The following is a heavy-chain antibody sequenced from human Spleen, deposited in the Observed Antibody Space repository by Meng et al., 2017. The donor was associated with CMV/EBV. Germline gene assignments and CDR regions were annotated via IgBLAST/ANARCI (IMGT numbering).Heavy chain of an antibody. Sequence: GESLKISCAASGFTFSSYAMHWVRQAPGKGLEWVAVISYDGSNKYYADSVKGRFTISRDNSKNTLYLQMNSLRAEDTAVYYCARGYDFWSGTFDYWGQGTLVTVSS. D-gene: IGHD3-3*01. CDR1: GFTFSSYA. CDR3: ARGYDFWSGTFDY. J-gene: IGHJ4*02. CDR2: ISYDGSNK. V-gene: IGHV3-30-3*01.